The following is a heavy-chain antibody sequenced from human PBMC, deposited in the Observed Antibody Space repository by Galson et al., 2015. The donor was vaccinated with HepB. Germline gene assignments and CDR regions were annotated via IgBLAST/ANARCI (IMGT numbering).Heavy chain of an antibody. CDR1: GDTFSSYA. Sequence: QSGAEVKKPGESLKTSCKASGDTFSSYAISWVRQAPGQGLEWMGGIIAIFGTATYAQKFQGRVTITADESTSTAYMELSSLRSEDTAVYYCARDGRTRGYNYGGVEGDYFDDWGQGTLVTVSS. CDR2: IIAIFGTA. D-gene: IGHD5-18*01. V-gene: IGHV1-69*01. CDR3: ARDGRTRGYNYGGVEGDYFDD. J-gene: IGHJ4*02.